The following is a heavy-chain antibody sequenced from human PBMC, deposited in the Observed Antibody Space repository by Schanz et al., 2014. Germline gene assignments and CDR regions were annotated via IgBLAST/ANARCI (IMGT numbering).Heavy chain of an antibody. CDR2: INWNGGDT. J-gene: IGHJ5*02. CDR1: GFTFSSYA. D-gene: IGHD6-6*01. Sequence: VQLVESGGGLVQPGGSLRLSCAASGFTFSSYAMSWVRQAPGKGLEWVSGINWNGGDTSYADSVKGRFIISRDNAKNSLYLEMNSLRAGDTAVYHCARGSSASLSRVWFDLWGQGTLVTVSS. V-gene: IGHV3-20*01. CDR3: ARGSSASLSRVWFDL.